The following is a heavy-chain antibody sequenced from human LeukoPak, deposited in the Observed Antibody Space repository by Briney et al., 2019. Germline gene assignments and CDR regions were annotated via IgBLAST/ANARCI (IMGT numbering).Heavy chain of an antibody. CDR3: AKDLSRPSSRRVLCYFDY. J-gene: IGHJ4*02. D-gene: IGHD2-21*01. CDR1: GLTFSENA. CDR2: IRFDGSDI. V-gene: IGHV3-30*02. Sequence: PGGPLRLSCAASGLTFSENAMHWVRQSPDKGLEWVAFIRFDGSDIHYADSVKGRFTISRDNSKNTLYLQMNSLRAEDTAVYYCAKDLSRPSSRRVLCYFDYWGQGTLVTVSS.